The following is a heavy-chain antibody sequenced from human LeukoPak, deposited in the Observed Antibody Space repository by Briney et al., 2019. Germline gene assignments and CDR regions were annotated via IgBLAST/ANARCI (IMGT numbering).Heavy chain of an antibody. CDR3: ARVSGGLYY. J-gene: IGHJ4*02. D-gene: IGHD3-10*01. CDR1: GASISSYY. Sequence: SETLSLTCTVSGASISSYYWSWIRQPPGKGLEWIGYISYSGSTNYNPSLKSRVTISVDTSKNQFSLKLSSVTAADTAVYYCARVSGGLYYWGQGTLVTVSS. V-gene: IGHV4-59*01. CDR2: ISYSGST.